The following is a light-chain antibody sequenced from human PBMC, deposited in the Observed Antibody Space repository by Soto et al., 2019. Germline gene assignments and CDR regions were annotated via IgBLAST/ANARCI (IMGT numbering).Light chain of an antibody. Sequence: EIVMTQSPATLSVSPGERAFLSCRASQSVSSNLAWYQQKPGQAPRLLIYGASTRATGIPARFSGSGSGTEFTLTISSLQSEDFAVYYCQQYNNWPHAFGQGTKLEIK. J-gene: IGKJ2*01. CDR3: QQYNNWPHA. CDR1: QSVSSN. CDR2: GAS. V-gene: IGKV3-15*01.